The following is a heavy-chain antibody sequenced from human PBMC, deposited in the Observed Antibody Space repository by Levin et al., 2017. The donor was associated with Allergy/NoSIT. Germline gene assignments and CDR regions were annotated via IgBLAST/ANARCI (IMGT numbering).Heavy chain of an antibody. D-gene: IGHD4-11*01. CDR1: GGTFSSYA. CDR3: ARSLTTVTTSDDYYDGMDV. Sequence: ASVKVSCKASGGTFSSYAISWVRQAPGQGPEWMGGIIPIFGTANYAQKFQGRVTITADESTSTAYMELSSLRSEDTAVYYCARSLTTVTTSDDYYDGMDVWGQGTTVTVSS. CDR2: IIPIFGTA. J-gene: IGHJ6*02. V-gene: IGHV1-69*13.